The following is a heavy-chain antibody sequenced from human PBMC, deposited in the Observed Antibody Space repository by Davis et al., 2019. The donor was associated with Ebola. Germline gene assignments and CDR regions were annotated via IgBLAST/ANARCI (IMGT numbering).Heavy chain of an antibody. CDR2: IFYSGST. CDR1: GGSISSHY. D-gene: IGHD2-15*01. J-gene: IGHJ3*02. CDR3: ARGLGSSPI. Sequence: LRPSCTVSGGSISSHYWSWIRQPPGKGLEWSGYIFYSGSTNYNPSLKSRVTISVDTSKNQFSLKLSSVTAADTAVYYCARGLGSSPIWGQGTMVTVSS. V-gene: IGHV4-59*11.